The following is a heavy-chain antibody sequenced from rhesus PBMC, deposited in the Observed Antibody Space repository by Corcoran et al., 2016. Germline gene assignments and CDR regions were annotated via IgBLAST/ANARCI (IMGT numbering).Heavy chain of an antibody. V-gene: IGHV1S2*01. Sequence: QVQLVQSGAEVKKPGSSVKVSCKASGYTFTDYYMHWVRQAPRQGLEWMGWINPYNGNTKYAQKCQGRVTMTRDTSTSTAYMELSSVTAADTAVYYCARGFRDWLLLFDYWGQGVLVTVSS. CDR2: INPYNGNT. J-gene: IGHJ4*01. CDR1: GYTFTDYY. CDR3: ARGFRDWLLLFDY. D-gene: IGHD3-3*01.